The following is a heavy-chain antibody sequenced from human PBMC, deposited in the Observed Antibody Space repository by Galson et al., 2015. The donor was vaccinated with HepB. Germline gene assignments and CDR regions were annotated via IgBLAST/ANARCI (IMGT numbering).Heavy chain of an antibody. Sequence: SLRLSCAGSGFSFGDYTMNWVRQAPGKGLEWVSSISGSSSHIYYADSVKGRFTVSRDNAKNSLFLNMNSLRVEDTAVYYCAKGGPGQINMMINRILGFDPWGQGTQVTVSS. CDR2: ISGSSSHI. J-gene: IGHJ5*02. V-gene: IGHV3-21*01. CDR3: AKGGPGQINMMINRILGFDP. D-gene: IGHD2/OR15-2a*01. CDR1: GFSFGDYT.